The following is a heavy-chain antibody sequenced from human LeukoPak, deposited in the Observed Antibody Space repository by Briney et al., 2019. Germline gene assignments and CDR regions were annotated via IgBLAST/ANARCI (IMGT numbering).Heavy chain of an antibody. V-gene: IGHV3-11*01. D-gene: IGHD2-8*01. J-gene: IGHJ4*01. CDR2: ISGSGSDM. CDR3: STDPRLLIY. CDR1: GFGFSDCY. Sequence: PGGSLRLSCVVSGFGFSDCYMTWIRQTPGKGLEWLAYISGSGSDMYYADSVKGRFTISRDNAKNSLFPQMNSLRPGDTALYYCSTDPRLLIYWGHGTLVTVSS.